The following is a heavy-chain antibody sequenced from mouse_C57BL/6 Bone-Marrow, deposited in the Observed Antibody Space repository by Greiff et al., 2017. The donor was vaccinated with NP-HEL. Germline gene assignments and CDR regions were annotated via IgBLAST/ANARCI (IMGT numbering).Heavy chain of an antibody. J-gene: IGHJ4*01. V-gene: IGHV5-12*01. Sequence: DVKLVESGGGLVQPGGSLKLSCAASGFTFSDYYMYWVRQTPEKRLEWVAYISNGGGSTYYPDTVKGRFTISRDNAKNTLYLQMSRLKSEDTAMYYGARASNWDYAMDYWGQGTSVTVSS. CDR2: ISNGGGST. CDR3: ARASNWDYAMDY. D-gene: IGHD4-1*01. CDR1: GFTFSDYY.